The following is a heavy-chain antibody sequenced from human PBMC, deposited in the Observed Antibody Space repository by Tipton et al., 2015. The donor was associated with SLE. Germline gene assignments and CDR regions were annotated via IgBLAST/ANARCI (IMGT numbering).Heavy chain of an antibody. CDR1: GGSISSGSYY. V-gene: IGHV4-61*02. D-gene: IGHD4-17*01. Sequence: TLSLTCTVSGGSISSGSYYWSWIRQPAGKGLEWIGRIYTSGSTNYNPSLKSRVPISVDTSKNHFSLKLSSVTAADTAVYYCARLDGDFDYWGQGTLVTVSS. CDR3: ARLDGDFDY. CDR2: IYTSGST. J-gene: IGHJ4*02.